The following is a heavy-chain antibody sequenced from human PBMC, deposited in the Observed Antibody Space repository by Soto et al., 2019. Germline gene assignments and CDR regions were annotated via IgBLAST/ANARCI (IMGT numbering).Heavy chain of an antibody. Sequence: VQLLESGGGLVQPGGSLRLSCAASGFTFSSYAMSWVRQAPGKGLEWVSTISATGGSTHYADSVKGRFTISRDRSKNTLYLQMNSLRADDTAVYYCGKDLEATYVYYYYGMDVWGQGTTVTVSS. CDR2: ISATGGST. CDR1: GFTFSSYA. V-gene: IGHV3-23*01. J-gene: IGHJ6*02. D-gene: IGHD1-26*01. CDR3: GKDLEATYVYYYYGMDV.